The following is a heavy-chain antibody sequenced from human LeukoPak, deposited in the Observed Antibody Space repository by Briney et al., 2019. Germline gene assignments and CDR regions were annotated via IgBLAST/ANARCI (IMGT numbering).Heavy chain of an antibody. J-gene: IGHJ6*03. CDR3: ARGRQRMVRGVIGTETNYYYSNYMDF. Sequence: SETLSLTCTVSGYSISSGYYWGWIRQSPGKGLEWIGYIRYSGSTNYNPSLKSRVTISVDTSKNQFSLKVSSVTAADTAVYYCARGRQRMVRGVIGTETNYYYSNYMDFWGKGTTVTISS. CDR2: IRYSGST. V-gene: IGHV4-61*01. CDR1: GYSISSGYY. D-gene: IGHD3-10*01.